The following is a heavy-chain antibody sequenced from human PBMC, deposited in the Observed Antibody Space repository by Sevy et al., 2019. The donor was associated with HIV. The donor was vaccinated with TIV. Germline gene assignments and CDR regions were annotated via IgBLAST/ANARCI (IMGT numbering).Heavy chain of an antibody. V-gene: IGHV3-30-3*01. CDR2: ISYDGSNK. D-gene: IGHD2-2*01. Sequence: GGSLRLSCAASGFTFSSYAMRWVRQAPGKGLEWVAVISYDGSNKYYADSVKGRFTISRDNSKNTLYLQMNSLRAEDTAMYYCARDPGVRVVVPAAYFDYWGQGTLVTVSS. J-gene: IGHJ4*02. CDR1: GFTFSSYA. CDR3: ARDPGVRVVVPAAYFDY.